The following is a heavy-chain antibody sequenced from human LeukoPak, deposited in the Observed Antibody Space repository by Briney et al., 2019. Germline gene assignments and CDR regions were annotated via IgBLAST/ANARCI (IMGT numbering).Heavy chain of an antibody. CDR3: ASDSDDYGDY. Sequence: GGSLRLSCAASGFTFSNYWMSWVRQAPGMGLEWVANIKHNGSEKYYVDSVKGRFTISRDNAKNSLYLQMNNLRAEDTAVYYCASDSDDYGDYWGQGTLVTVSS. CDR1: GFTFSNYW. V-gene: IGHV3-7*01. J-gene: IGHJ4*02. CDR2: IKHNGSEK. D-gene: IGHD6-25*01.